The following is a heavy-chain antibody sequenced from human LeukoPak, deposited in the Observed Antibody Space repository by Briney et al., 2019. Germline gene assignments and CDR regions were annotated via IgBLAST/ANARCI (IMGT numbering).Heavy chain of an antibody. J-gene: IGHJ6*02. V-gene: IGHV4-34*01. CDR3: ARGHTLGGYYKQKYYYYGMDV. CDR1: GGSLSGNF. D-gene: IGHD3-9*01. Sequence: SETLSLTCAVYGGSLSGNFWSWIRQPPGKGQEWIGEISHSRSTNYSPSLKSRLTISVDTSKNQFSLRLSSVTAADTAVYYCARGHTLGGYYKQKYYYYGMDVWGQGTTVTVSS. CDR2: ISHSRST.